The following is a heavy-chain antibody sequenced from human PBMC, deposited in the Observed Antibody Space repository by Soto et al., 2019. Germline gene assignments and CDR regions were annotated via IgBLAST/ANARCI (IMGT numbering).Heavy chain of an antibody. Sequence: PGGSLRLSCAASGFTFSRFELPWVRQAPGKGLEWISYISSSGSTAYYASSVEGRFTISRDNANNSVYLQIDNLRAEQTPRYDCMRAAWFPYLSFCCGRRALV. J-gene: IGHJ4*01. CDR3: MRAAWFPYLSFC. D-gene: IGHD3-10*01. CDR2: ISSSGSTA. CDR1: GFTFSRFE. V-gene: IGHV3-48*03.